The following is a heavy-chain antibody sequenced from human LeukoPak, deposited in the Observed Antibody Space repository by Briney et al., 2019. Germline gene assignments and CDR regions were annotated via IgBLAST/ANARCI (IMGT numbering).Heavy chain of an antibody. CDR2: IRSKANSYAT. V-gene: IGHV3-73*01. J-gene: IGHJ4*02. Sequence: GGSLRLSCAASGFTFSGSAMHWVRQASGKGLEWVGRIRSKANSYATAYAASVKGRFTISRDDSKNTAYLQMNSLKTEDTAVYYCTSAGARYDSSGYYYFDYWGQGTLVTVSS. CDR3: TSAGARYDSSGYYYFDY. CDR1: GFTFSGSA. D-gene: IGHD3-22*01.